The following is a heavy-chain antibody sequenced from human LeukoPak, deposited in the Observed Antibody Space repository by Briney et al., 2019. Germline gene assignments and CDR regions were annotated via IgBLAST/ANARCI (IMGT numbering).Heavy chain of an antibody. D-gene: IGHD3-22*01. CDR2: TYYRSKWYN. CDR3: ARDSPVYYDSSGYYNPNFDY. CDR1: GDIVSSNSAA. J-gene: IGHJ4*02. Sequence: PSQTLSLACAISGDIVSSNSAAWNWIRQSPSRGLEWLGRTYYRSKWYNDYAVSVEGRITINPDTSKNQFSLQLNSVTPEDTAVYYCARDSPVYYDSSGYYNPNFDYWGQGTLVTVSS. V-gene: IGHV6-1*01.